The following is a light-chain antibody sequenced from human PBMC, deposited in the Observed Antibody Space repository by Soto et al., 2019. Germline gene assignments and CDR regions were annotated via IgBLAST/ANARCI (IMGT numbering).Light chain of an antibody. CDR2: EVS. CDR3: SSYTSSSTLYV. Sequence: QSALTQPASVSGSPGQSITISCTGTSSDVGGYNYVSWYQQPPGKAPELIIYEVSNRPSGVSNRFSGSKSGNTASLTISGLQAEDEADYYCSSYTSSSTLYVLGTGTKVTVL. CDR1: SSDVGGYNY. V-gene: IGLV2-14*01. J-gene: IGLJ1*01.